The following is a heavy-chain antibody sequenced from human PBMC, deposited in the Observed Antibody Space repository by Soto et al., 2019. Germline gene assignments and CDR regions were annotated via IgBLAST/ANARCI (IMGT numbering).Heavy chain of an antibody. CDR3: ARGRASGSYYLLDY. J-gene: IGHJ4*02. V-gene: IGHV1-8*01. Sequence: GASVKVSCKASGNTFTSYDINWVRQATGHGLEWMGWINPNSGNIGYAQKIRGRVTMTRDTAIRTAYMEVSRLRSDDTAVYYCARGRASGSYYLLDYWGQGTLVTVSS. CDR1: GNTFTSYD. D-gene: IGHD3-10*01. CDR2: INPNSGNI.